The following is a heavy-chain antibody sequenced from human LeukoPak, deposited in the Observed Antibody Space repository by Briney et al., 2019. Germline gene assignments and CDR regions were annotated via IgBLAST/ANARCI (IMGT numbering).Heavy chain of an antibody. D-gene: IGHD2-2*01. V-gene: IGHV4-34*01. J-gene: IGHJ5*02. CDR2: INHSGST. Sequence: SETLSLTCAVYGGSFSGYYWSWIRQPPGKGLEWIGEINHSGSTNYNPSLKSRVTISVDTSKNRFSLKLSSVTAADTAVYYCARGSPVPAALNWFDPWGQGTLVTVSS. CDR1: GGSFSGYY. CDR3: ARGSPVPAALNWFDP.